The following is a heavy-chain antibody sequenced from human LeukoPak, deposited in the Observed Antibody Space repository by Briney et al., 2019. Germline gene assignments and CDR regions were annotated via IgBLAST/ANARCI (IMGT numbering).Heavy chain of an antibody. CDR3: ARGYSNFDY. CDR2: INHSGGT. Sequence: SETLSLTCDVSGGPFRAFYWGWIRQFPGKGLEWIGEINHSGGTNYSPSLKSRVTISVDTSKNQFSLKVKSVTAADTAVYYCARGYSNFDYWGQGTLVTVSS. CDR1: GGPFRAFY. D-gene: IGHD6-13*01. V-gene: IGHV4-34*01. J-gene: IGHJ4*02.